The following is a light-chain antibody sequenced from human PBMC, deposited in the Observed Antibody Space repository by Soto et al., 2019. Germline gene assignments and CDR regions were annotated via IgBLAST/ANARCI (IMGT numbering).Light chain of an antibody. J-gene: IGLJ1*01. V-gene: IGLV2-14*01. CDR3: TSYTSTSTPYF. CDR1: SSDVGRYTY. CDR2: DVY. Sequence: QSALTQPASVSGSPGQSITISCAGTSSDVGRYTYVSWYQQHPGKAPKLIIYDVYNRPSGVSNRFSGSKSGNTASLTISGLQAEDEAVYYCTSYTSTSTPYFFGGGTKVTVL.